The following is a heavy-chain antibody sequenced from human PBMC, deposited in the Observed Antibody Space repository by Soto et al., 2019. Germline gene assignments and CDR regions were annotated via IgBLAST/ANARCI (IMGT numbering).Heavy chain of an antibody. Sequence: QLEESGPGLVKSSETLSLTCAVSGGSISSPTNYWGWVRQPPGKGLEWIGSISNSGNTYYNPSPRGGVAMSFHAPRTQFPGGGSAVPPGNGAVYYCGSPFFLEGGSAGWGRGPRV. CDR1: GGSISSPTNY. V-gene: IGHV4-39*01. CDR3: GSPFFLEGGSAG. CDR2: ISNSGNT. J-gene: IGHJ4*02. D-gene: IGHD3-3*01.